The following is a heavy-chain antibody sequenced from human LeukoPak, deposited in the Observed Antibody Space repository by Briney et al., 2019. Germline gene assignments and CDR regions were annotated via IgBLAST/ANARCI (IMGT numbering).Heavy chain of an antibody. Sequence: GGSLRLSCAASGFSVSSAYMSWVRQAPGKGLEWVSIIYSGGSTSYADSVKGRFTISRDNSKNTLYLQMNSLRVEDTALYYCARDNPNYCSTTSCSGGSDYWGQGTLVTVSS. CDR1: GFSVSSAY. J-gene: IGHJ4*02. CDR2: IYSGGST. D-gene: IGHD2-2*01. CDR3: ARDNPNYCSTTSCSGGSDY. V-gene: IGHV3-66*01.